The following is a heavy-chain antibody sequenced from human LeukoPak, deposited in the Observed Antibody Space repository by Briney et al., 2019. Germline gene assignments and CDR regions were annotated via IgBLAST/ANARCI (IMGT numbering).Heavy chain of an antibody. V-gene: IGHV3-7*01. CDR3: ARARSAAGGFDY. CDR2: IKQDGTEE. J-gene: IGHJ4*02. Sequence: GGSLRLSCAASGFTFSNAWMSWVRQAPGKRLEWVANIKQDGTEEYYVDSVKGRFTISRDNAKNSLFLQMSSLRADDTAVYYCARARSAAGGFDYWGQGTLVTVSS. CDR1: GFTFSNAW. D-gene: IGHD2-15*01.